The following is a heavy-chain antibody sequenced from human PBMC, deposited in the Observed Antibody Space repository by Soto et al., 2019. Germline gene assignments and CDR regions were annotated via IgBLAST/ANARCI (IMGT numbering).Heavy chain of an antibody. D-gene: IGHD2-2*01. Sequence: QLQLQESGPGLVKPSETLSLTCTVSGGSISSSSYYWGWIRQPPGKGLEWIGSIYYSGSTYYNPSLKSRVTISVDTSKNQFSLKLSSVTAADTAVYYCASRTRVVPAYYFDYWGQGTLVTVSS. V-gene: IGHV4-39*01. J-gene: IGHJ4*02. CDR1: GGSISSSSYY. CDR2: IYYSGST. CDR3: ASRTRVVPAYYFDY.